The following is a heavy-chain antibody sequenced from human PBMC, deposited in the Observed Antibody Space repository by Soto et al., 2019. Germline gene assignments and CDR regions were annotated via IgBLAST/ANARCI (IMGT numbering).Heavy chain of an antibody. CDR1: GYSFTSYW. D-gene: IGHD5-18*01. Sequence: EVQLVQSGAEVKKPGESLKISCKGSGYSFTSYWIGWVRQMPGKGLEWMGIIYPGDSDTRYSPSFQGQVTISADKSITXAYLQWSSLKASDTAMYYCARLSPAGGYSYGYSDYWGQGPLVTVSS. CDR3: ARLSPAGGYSYGYSDY. V-gene: IGHV5-51*03. J-gene: IGHJ4*02. CDR2: IYPGDSDT.